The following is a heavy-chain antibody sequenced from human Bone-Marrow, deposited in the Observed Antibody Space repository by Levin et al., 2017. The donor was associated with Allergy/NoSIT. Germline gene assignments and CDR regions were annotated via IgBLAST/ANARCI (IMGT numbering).Heavy chain of an antibody. Sequence: GGSLRLSCAASGFTFSGYTMNWVRQAPGKGLEWVSSISSSGNFIYYADSVKGRFTISRDNAKNSLNLQMNSLRAEDTAVYYCARRKSSNHDGSLPAYYYYGMDVWGQGTTVTVSS. V-gene: IGHV3-21*01. J-gene: IGHJ6*02. CDR1: GFTFSGYT. CDR2: ISSSGNFI. CDR3: ARRKSSNHDGSLPAYYYYGMDV. D-gene: IGHD3-22*01.